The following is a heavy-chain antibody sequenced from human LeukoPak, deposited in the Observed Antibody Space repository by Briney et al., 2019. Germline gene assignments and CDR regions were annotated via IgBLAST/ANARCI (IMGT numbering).Heavy chain of an antibody. D-gene: IGHD6-13*01. V-gene: IGHV3-48*02. Sequence: GGSLRLSCAASGFTFSSYSMNWVRQAPGKGLEWVSYISSSSSTIYYADSVKGRFTISRDNARNSLYLQMNSLRDEDTAVYYCARDGIAAADPLYYYYYYMDVWGRGTTVTVSS. CDR2: ISSSSSTI. J-gene: IGHJ6*03. CDR3: ARDGIAAADPLYYYYYYMDV. CDR1: GFTFSSYS.